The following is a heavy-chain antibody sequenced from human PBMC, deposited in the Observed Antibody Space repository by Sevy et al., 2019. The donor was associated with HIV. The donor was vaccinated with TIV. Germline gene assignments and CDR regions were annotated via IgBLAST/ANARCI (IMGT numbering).Heavy chain of an antibody. J-gene: IGHJ6*02. V-gene: IGHV1-8*02. CDR1: GFNFASYD. Sequence: ASVKVSCKASGFNFASYDIYWVRQATGQGLEWMGWMNTNTGNTGFAQKFQGRVTMTRNTSITTANMELGNLRSEDTAVYYWARVSGWHLRYGMDVWGQGTTVTVSS. CDR2: MNTNTGNT. CDR3: ARVSGWHLRYGMDV. D-gene: IGHD6-19*01.